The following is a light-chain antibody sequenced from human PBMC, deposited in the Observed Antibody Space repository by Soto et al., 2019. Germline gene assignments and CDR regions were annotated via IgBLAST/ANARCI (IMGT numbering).Light chain of an antibody. Sequence: DIEMTQSPSTLPASVGDTVTITCRASQSISSWFAWYQQKPGKAPKLLIYDASSLESGVPSRFSGSGSGTEFTLTISSLEPEDFAVYYCQQYNSYSSKTFGQGTKVDIK. CDR2: DAS. V-gene: IGKV1-5*01. CDR1: QSISSW. CDR3: QQYNSYSSKT. J-gene: IGKJ1*01.